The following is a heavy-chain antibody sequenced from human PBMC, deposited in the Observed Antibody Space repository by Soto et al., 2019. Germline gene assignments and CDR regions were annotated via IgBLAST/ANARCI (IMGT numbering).Heavy chain of an antibody. CDR2: IYYSGST. CDR3: ARRGGDGYNFDY. D-gene: IGHD5-12*01. J-gene: IGHJ4*02. V-gene: IGHV4-39*01. CDR1: GGSISSSSYY. Sequence: PSETLSLTCTVSGGSISSSSYYWGWIRQPPGKGLEWIGSIYYSGSTYHNPSLKSRVTISVDTSKNQFSLKLSSVTAADTAVYYCARRGGDGYNFDYWGQGTLVTVSS.